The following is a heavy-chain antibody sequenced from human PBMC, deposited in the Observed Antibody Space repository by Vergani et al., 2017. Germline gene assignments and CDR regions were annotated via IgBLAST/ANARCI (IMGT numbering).Heavy chain of an antibody. Sequence: QVQLQESGPGLVKPSETLSLTCTVSGGSISSYYWSWIRQPPGKGLEWIGYIYYSGSTNYNPSLESRVTISVDTSKNQFSLKLSSVTAADTAVYYCASHIVVVPAAYWADAFDIWGQGTMVTVSS. V-gene: IGHV4-59*01. J-gene: IGHJ3*02. CDR2: IYYSGST. CDR3: ASHIVVVPAAYWADAFDI. D-gene: IGHD2-2*01. CDR1: GGSISSYY.